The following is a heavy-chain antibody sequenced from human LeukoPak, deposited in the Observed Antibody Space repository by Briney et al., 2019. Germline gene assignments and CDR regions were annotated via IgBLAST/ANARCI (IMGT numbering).Heavy chain of an antibody. CDR3: ARAAYSGSYHSDY. J-gene: IGHJ4*02. Sequence: SETLSLTCTVSGGSVNSGSYYWNWIRQPPGKGLEWIGYIYYSGSTNYNPSLKSRVTISVDTSKNQFTLKLSSVTAADTAVYYCARAAYSGSYHSDYWGQGTLVTVSS. CDR1: GGSVNSGSYY. V-gene: IGHV4-61*01. CDR2: IYYSGST. D-gene: IGHD1-26*01.